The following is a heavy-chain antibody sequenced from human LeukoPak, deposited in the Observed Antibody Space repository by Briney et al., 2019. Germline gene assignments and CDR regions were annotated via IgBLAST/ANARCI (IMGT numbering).Heavy chain of an antibody. CDR2: ISGSGGST. J-gene: IGHJ6*03. CDR3: AKSGSIGYCSSTSCSGYYYYYMDV. CDR1: GFTFSSYG. V-gene: IGHV3-23*01. D-gene: IGHD2-2*01. Sequence: GGTLRLSCAASGFTFSSYGMSWVRQAPGKGLEWVSAISGSGGSTYYADSVKGRFTISRDNSKNTLYLQMNSLRAEDTAVYYCAKSGSIGYCSSTSCSGYYYYYMDVWGKGTTVTISS.